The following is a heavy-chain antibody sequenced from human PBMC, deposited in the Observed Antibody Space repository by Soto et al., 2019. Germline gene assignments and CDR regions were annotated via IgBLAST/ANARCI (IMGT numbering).Heavy chain of an antibody. V-gene: IGHV4-61*08. J-gene: IGHJ4*02. CDR1: GGFISSGDYY. CDR2: MYYSGIT. CDR3: ATSGGDYVNSGYYGGDFHS. D-gene: IGHD3-22*01. Sequence: SETLSLTWTVSGGFISSGDYYGIWIRQPPGKVLEWLGYMYYSGITYHNPSLKSRVTISVDTAKNQFSLKLTSVTTADTAVYYCATSGGDYVNSGYYGGDFHSWGRGTMVTVSS.